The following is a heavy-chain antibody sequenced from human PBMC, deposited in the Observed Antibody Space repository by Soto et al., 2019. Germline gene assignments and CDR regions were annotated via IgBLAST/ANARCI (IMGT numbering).Heavy chain of an antibody. D-gene: IGHD2-8*01. Sequence: SETLSLTCTVSGGTISSSSYYWGWIRKPPGKGLEWIGSIYYSGSTYYNPSLKSRVTISVDTSKNQFSLKLSSVTAADTAVYYCARQDIVLMVYANDYWGQGTLVTVSS. CDR1: GGTISSSSYY. J-gene: IGHJ4*02. CDR3: ARQDIVLMVYANDY. V-gene: IGHV4-39*01. CDR2: IYYSGST.